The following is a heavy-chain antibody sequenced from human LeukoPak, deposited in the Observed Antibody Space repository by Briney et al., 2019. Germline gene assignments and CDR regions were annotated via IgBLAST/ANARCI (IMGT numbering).Heavy chain of an antibody. CDR3: AKDRYSTSSTFTINPFDY. V-gene: IGHV3-30*02. CDR1: EFTFSSYG. D-gene: IGHD6-13*01. CDR2: IRFDGRDK. J-gene: IGHJ4*02. Sequence: GGSLRLSCAASEFTFSSYGMNWVRQAPGKGLEWVAFIRFDGRDKYYADSVKGRFTISRDNSKSTLDLQMNSLRVEDTAVYYCAKDRYSTSSTFTINPFDYWGQEILVTVSS.